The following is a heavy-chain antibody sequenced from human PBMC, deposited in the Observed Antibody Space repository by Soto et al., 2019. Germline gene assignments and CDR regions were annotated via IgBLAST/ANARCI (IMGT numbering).Heavy chain of an antibody. CDR3: ATVITMVRGTRALSGMDV. Sequence: QVQLVQSGAEVKKPGSSVKVSCKASGGTFSSYTISWVRQAPGQGLEWMGRIIPILGIANYAQKFQGRVTITGAXXAXKXXMELSSLRSEDTAVYYCATVITMVRGTRALSGMDVWGQGTTVTVSS. J-gene: IGHJ6*02. V-gene: IGHV1-69*02. CDR1: GGTFSSYT. CDR2: IIPILGIA. D-gene: IGHD3-10*01.